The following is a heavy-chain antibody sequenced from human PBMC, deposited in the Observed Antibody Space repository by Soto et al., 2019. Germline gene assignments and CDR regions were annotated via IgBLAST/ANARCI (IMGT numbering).Heavy chain of an antibody. CDR3: ARGKNYDFWSGYRKPNWFDP. CDR1: GGSISSYY. D-gene: IGHD3-3*01. CDR2: IYYSGST. V-gene: IGHV4-59*01. Sequence: DTLSLTCTVSGGSISSYYWSWIRQPPGKGLEWIGYIYYSGSTNYNPSLKSRVTISVDTSKNQFSLKLSSVTAADTAMYYCARGKNYDFWSGYRKPNWFDPWGQGTLVTVSS. J-gene: IGHJ5*02.